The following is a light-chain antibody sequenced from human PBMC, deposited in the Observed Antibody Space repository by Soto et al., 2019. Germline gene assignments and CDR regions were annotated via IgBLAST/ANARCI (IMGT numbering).Light chain of an antibody. CDR3: QQYDKWPPL. V-gene: IGKV3-15*01. Sequence: EIVLTQSPGTLSLSPGERATLSCRASQSVSSSYLAWYQQKPGQPPGLLIYGATTRATGIPARFSGSRSGTEFTLTISSLQSEDFALYYCQQYDKWPPLFGQGTRLEIK. CDR2: GAT. CDR1: QSVSSSY. J-gene: IGKJ5*01.